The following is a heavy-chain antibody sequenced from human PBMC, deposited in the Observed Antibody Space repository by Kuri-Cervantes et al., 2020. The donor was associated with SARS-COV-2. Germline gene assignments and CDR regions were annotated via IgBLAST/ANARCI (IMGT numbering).Heavy chain of an antibody. V-gene: IGHV4-39*07. CDR2: IYYSGST. D-gene: IGHD1-7*01. CDR1: GGSISSSSYY. CDR3: AREGDTNWNYNWFDP. Sequence: GSLRLSCTVSGGSISSSSYYWGWIRQPPGKGLEWIGSIYYSGSTYYNPSLKSRVTMSVDTSKNQFSLKLSSVTAADTAVYYCAREGDTNWNYNWFDPWGQGTLVTVSS. J-gene: IGHJ5*02.